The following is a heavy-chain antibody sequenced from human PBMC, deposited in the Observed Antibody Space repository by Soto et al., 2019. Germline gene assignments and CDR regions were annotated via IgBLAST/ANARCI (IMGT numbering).Heavy chain of an antibody. CDR3: AREGRGGYDSYPYFDY. D-gene: IGHD5-12*01. Sequence: KASETLSLTCTVSGGSISSYYWSWIRQPPGKGLEWIGYIYYSGSTNYNPSLKSRVTISVDTSKNQFSLKLSSVTAADTAVYYCAREGRGGYDSYPYFDYWGHGTLVTVSS. V-gene: IGHV4-59*01. J-gene: IGHJ4*01. CDR1: GGSISSYY. CDR2: IYYSGST.